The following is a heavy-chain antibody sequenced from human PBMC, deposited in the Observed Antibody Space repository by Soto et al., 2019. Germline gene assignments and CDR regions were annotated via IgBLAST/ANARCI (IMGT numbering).Heavy chain of an antibody. V-gene: IGHV3-7*01. CDR1: GFTFSTSW. CDR3: TRYLDY. CDR2: INQDGSEK. J-gene: IGHJ4*02. Sequence: GGSLRLSCAASGFTFSTSWMDWVRQTPGKGLGWVANINQDGSEKNYVDSVKGRFTISGDNAKNSLFLQMSSLTAEDSGLYYCTRYLDYWGQGTLVTVSS.